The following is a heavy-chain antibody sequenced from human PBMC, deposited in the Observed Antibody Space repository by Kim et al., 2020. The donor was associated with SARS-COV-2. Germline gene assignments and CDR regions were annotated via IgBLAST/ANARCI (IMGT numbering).Heavy chain of an antibody. J-gene: IGHJ5*02. CDR3: ARSISDP. Sequence: SGSTNSHPSLKSRVTISVDTSKTQFSLKLSSVTAADTAVYYCARSISDPWGQGTLVTVSS. CDR2: SGST. V-gene: IGHV4-34*01.